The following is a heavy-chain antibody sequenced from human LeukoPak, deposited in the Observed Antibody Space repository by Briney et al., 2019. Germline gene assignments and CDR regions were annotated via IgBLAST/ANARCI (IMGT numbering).Heavy chain of an antibody. V-gene: IGHV5-51*01. D-gene: IGHD5-12*01. Sequence: GESLKISCKGSGYSFISYWIAWVRQTPGKGLEWMGIIYPGDSDTRYSPYFQGQVTISADKSINTAYLQWSGLKASDTAMYYCARPSGYDLAYWGQGTLVTVSS. CDR2: IYPGDSDT. J-gene: IGHJ4*02. CDR3: ARPSGYDLAY. CDR1: GYSFISYW.